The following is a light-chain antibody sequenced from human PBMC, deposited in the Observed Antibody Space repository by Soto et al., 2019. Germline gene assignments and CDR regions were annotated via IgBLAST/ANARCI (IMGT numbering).Light chain of an antibody. CDR3: MQALQTSIT. V-gene: IGKV2-28*01. Sequence: DVLMTQSPLSLPVTPGEPASISCRSSHSLLHSNGYNYLDWYLQKPGQSPQLLIYLGSNRASGVPDRFSGSGSGTDFTLKISRVEAEDVGVYYCMQALQTSITFGQGTRLEI. J-gene: IGKJ5*01. CDR1: HSLLHSNGYNY. CDR2: LGS.